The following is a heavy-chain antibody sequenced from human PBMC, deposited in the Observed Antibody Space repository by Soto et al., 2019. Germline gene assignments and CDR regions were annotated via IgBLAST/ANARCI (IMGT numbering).Heavy chain of an antibody. CDR3: AGGAVGSGSYYLWFDP. CDR1: GYTFTSYY. V-gene: IGHV1-46*03. D-gene: IGHD3-10*01. CDR2: INPSGGST. J-gene: IGHJ5*02. Sequence: QVQLVQSGAEVKKPGASVKVSCKASGYTFTSYYMHWVRQAPGQGLEWMGIINPSGGSTSYAQKFQGRVTMTRETSTSTVYMELSSLSSEDTAVYYCAGGAVGSGSYYLWFDPWGQGTLVTVSS.